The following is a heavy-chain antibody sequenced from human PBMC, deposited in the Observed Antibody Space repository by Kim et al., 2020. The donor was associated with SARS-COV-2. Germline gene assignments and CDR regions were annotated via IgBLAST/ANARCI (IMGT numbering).Heavy chain of an antibody. CDR3: ARGEDILTGYFFDY. Sequence: ADSVKGRCTITRDNSKNTLYLQMNSLIAEDTAVYYCARGEDILTGYFFDYWGQGTLVTVSS. V-gene: IGHV3-30*01. D-gene: IGHD3-9*01. J-gene: IGHJ4*02.